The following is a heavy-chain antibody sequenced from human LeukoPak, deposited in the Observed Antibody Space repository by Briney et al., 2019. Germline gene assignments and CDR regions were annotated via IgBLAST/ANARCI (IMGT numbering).Heavy chain of an antibody. Sequence: SQTLSLTCTVAGGSISSGSYYWSWIRQPAGKGLEWIGRIYTSGSTNYSPSLKRRVTISVDTSKNQFSLKLSSVTAAGTAVYYCARDRDAFDIWGQGTMVTVSS. CDR1: GGSISSGSYY. CDR2: IYTSGST. J-gene: IGHJ3*02. V-gene: IGHV4-61*02. CDR3: ARDRDAFDI.